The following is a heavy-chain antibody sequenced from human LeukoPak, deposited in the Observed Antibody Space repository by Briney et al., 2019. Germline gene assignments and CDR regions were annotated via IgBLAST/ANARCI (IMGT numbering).Heavy chain of an antibody. Sequence: GGSLRLSCADSGFAFSSKYMRWVRQAPGKGLEGVSVIYRDGSTYYADSVKGRFTISRDISNNTLFLQMTSLRAEDTAVYYCAKVKGWYGEGYFDYWGQGTLVTVSS. CDR1: GFAFSSKY. CDR3: AKVKGWYGEGYFDY. CDR2: IYRDGST. V-gene: IGHV3-53*01. J-gene: IGHJ4*02. D-gene: IGHD3-10*01.